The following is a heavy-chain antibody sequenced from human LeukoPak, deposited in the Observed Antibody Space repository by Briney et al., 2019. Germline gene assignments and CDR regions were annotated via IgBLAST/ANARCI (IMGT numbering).Heavy chain of an antibody. Sequence: PGGSLRLSCAASGFTFSTFAMIWVRQPPGKGLEWVSSIFPSGGEIHYADSVRGRFTISRDNSKSTLSLQMNSLRAEDTAVYYCARDVPIYYYDSSGSHDAFDIWGQGTMVTVSS. CDR3: ARDVPIYYYDSSGSHDAFDI. D-gene: IGHD3-22*01. CDR2: IFPSGGEI. J-gene: IGHJ3*02. V-gene: IGHV3-23*01. CDR1: GFTFSTFA.